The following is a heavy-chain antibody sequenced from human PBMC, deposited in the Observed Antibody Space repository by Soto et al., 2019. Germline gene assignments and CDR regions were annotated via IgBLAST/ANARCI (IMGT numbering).Heavy chain of an antibody. D-gene: IGHD6-13*01. Sequence: GSLRLSCAASGFTFSSYSMNWVRQPPGKGLEWIGEINHSGSTNCNPSLKSRVTISVDTSKNQFSLKLSSVTAADTAVYYCARGRIAAAVGRWFDPWGQGTLGTVSS. CDR2: INHSGST. J-gene: IGHJ5*02. CDR3: ARGRIAAAVGRWFDP. CDR1: GFTFSSYS. V-gene: IGHV4-34*01.